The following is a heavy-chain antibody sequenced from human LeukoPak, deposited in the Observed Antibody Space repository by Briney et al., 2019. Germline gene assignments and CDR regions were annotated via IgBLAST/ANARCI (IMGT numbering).Heavy chain of an antibody. J-gene: IGHJ4*02. Sequence: PGGSLRLSCAASGFTFSSYGMHWVRQAPGKGLEWVAVIPYDGSNKYYADSVKGRFTISRDNSKNTLYLQMNSLRAEDTAVYYCAKERAYYDSSGYYPDYWGQGTLVTVSS. V-gene: IGHV3-30*18. CDR2: IPYDGSNK. D-gene: IGHD3-22*01. CDR3: AKERAYYDSSGYYPDY. CDR1: GFTFSSYG.